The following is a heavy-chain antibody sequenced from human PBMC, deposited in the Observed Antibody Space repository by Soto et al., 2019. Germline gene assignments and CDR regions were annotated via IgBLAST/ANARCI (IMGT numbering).Heavy chain of an antibody. Sequence: ASVKVSCKGSGYTFTSYGISWVRQAPGQGLEWMGWISAYNGNTNYAQKLQGRVTMTTDTSTSTAYMELRSLRSDDTAVYYCAKDIXLMVYAIEVDYYYGMDVWGQGTTVTVSS. D-gene: IGHD2-8*01. CDR3: AKDIXLMVYAIEVDYYYGMDV. V-gene: IGHV1-18*04. CDR1: GYTFTSYG. J-gene: IGHJ6*02. CDR2: ISAYNGNT.